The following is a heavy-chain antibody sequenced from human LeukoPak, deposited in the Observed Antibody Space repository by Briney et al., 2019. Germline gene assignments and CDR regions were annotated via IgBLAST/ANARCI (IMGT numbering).Heavy chain of an antibody. CDR1: GFTFSNYS. CDR3: ATSGYSSSWYFG. V-gene: IGHV3-48*01. CDR2: ISRSSTTI. D-gene: IGHD6-13*01. Sequence: GGSLRLSCAASGFTFSNYSMNWVRQAPGKGLEWVSYISRSSTTIYYADSVKGRFTISRDNAKNSLYLQMNSLRAEDTAVYYCATSGYSSSWYFGWGQGTLVTVSS. J-gene: IGHJ4*02.